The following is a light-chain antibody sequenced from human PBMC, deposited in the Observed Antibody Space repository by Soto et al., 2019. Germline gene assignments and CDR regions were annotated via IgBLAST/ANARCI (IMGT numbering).Light chain of an antibody. CDR2: GAS. Sequence: EIVLTQSPGTLSLSPGEGATLSCRASQSVSSTYLAWYQQKPGQAPRLLIYGASSRASGIPGRFSGSGSGTDFTLTISRLGPEDFAVYYCHHYGSPLTSGGG. V-gene: IGKV3-20*01. J-gene: IGKJ4*01. CDR3: HHYGSPLT. CDR1: QSVSSTY.